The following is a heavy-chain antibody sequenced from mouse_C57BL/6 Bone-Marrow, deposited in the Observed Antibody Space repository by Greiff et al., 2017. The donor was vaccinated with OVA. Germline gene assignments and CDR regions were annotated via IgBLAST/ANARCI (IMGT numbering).Heavy chain of an antibody. V-gene: IGHV1-80*01. D-gene: IGHD1-1*01. CDR1: GYAFCSYW. Sequence: QVQLKQSGAELVKPGASVKISCKASGYAFCSYWMNWVKQRPGKGLEWIGQIYPGDGDTNYNGKFKGKATLTADKSSSTAYMQLSSLTSEDSAVYFCARGGVLLRFPFDYWGQGTTLTVSS. CDR2: IYPGDGDT. J-gene: IGHJ2*01. CDR3: ARGGVLLRFPFDY.